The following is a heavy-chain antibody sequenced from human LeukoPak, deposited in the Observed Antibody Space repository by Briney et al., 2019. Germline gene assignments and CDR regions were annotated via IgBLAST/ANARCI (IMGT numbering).Heavy chain of an antibody. V-gene: IGHV3-23*01. D-gene: IGHD4/OR15-4a*01. CDR2: ISGSGSST. Sequence: GGSLRLSCAASGFTFSSYGMSWVRQAPGKGLEWVSAISGSGSSTYYADSVKGRFTISRDNSKNTLYLQMNSLRAEDTAVYYCATGMRPRRLSLNWFDPWGQGTPVTVSS. CDR3: ATGMRPRRLSLNWFDP. J-gene: IGHJ5*02. CDR1: GFTFSSYG.